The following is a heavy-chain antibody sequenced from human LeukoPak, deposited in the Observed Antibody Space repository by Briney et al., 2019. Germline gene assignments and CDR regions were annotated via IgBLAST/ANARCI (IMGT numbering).Heavy chain of an antibody. J-gene: IGHJ4*02. CDR1: GGSISPYH. CDR2: ISYSGST. CDR3: ARHLDYYGSGSYEY. Sequence: SETLSLTCAVSGGSISPYHWTWIGQPPGKGLEWIGYISYSGSTNYNPSLKSRVTISIDTSKSQFSLKLGSVTAADTAVYYCARHLDYYGSGSYEYWGQGTLVTVSS. D-gene: IGHD3-10*01. V-gene: IGHV4-59*08.